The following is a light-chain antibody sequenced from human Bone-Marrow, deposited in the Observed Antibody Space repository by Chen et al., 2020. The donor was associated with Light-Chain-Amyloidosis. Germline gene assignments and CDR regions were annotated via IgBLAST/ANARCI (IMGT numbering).Light chain of an antibody. CDR2: RSS. V-gene: IGKV3-20*01. CDR3: QQYGPTPLA. J-gene: IGKJ4*01. CDR1: QTISSNY. Sequence: EIVLTQSPGTLSLSPGEGANLSCRASQTISSNYLTWYQQKFGQAPRLLIYRSSSRATGIPDRFTGSGSGTGFTLTINRLEPADFAMYYCQQYGPTPLAFGPGSKEEIK.